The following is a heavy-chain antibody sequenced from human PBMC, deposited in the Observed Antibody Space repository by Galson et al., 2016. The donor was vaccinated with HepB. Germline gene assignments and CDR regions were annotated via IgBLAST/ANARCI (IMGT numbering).Heavy chain of an antibody. CDR3: ARDPPGVPDFALDV. Sequence: SLRLSCAASGFTVSSNCMSWVRQAPGKGLEWVSLICDGGSAYYTDSVKARFTISRDNSKNTLYLQMNNLRPEDTAVYFCARDPPGVPDFALDVWGQGTTVTFSS. CDR2: ICDGGSA. V-gene: IGHV3-66*01. D-gene: IGHD3-10*01. CDR1: GFTVSSNC. J-gene: IGHJ6*02.